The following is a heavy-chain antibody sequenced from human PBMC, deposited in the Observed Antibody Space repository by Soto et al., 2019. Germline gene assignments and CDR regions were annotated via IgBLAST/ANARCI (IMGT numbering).Heavy chain of an antibody. CDR1: GYTFTSYD. Sequence: ASVKVSCKASGYTFTSYDINWVRQATGQGLEWMGWMNPNSGNTGYAQKFQGRVTMTRNTSISTAYMELSSLRSEDTAVYYCARADLLTYNYDFWSGPIPKYESGIDYWGQGTLVTVSS. CDR2: MNPNSGNT. D-gene: IGHD3-3*01. CDR3: ARADLLTYNYDFWSGPIPKYESGIDY. J-gene: IGHJ4*02. V-gene: IGHV1-8*01.